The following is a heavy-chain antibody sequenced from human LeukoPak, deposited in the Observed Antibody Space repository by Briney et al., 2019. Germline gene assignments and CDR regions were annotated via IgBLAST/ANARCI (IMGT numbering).Heavy chain of an antibody. D-gene: IGHD5-18*01. Sequence: GGSLKISCKGSGYSFTSYWIGWVRQMPGKGLEWMGVIYPGDSDTRYRPSFQGQVTISADKSISTAYLQRSSLKASDTAMYYCARGGTTMVPDNWGQGTLVTVSS. CDR2: IYPGDSDT. J-gene: IGHJ4*02. V-gene: IGHV5-51*01. CDR1: GYSFTSYW. CDR3: ARGGTTMVPDN.